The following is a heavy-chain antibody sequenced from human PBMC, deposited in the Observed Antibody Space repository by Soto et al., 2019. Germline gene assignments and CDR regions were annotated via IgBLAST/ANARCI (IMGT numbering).Heavy chain of an antibody. J-gene: IGHJ5*02. CDR2: ISYDGSNK. CDR1: GFTFSSYA. D-gene: IGHD5-12*01. Sequence: GGSLRLSCAASGFTFSSYAMHWVRQAPGKGLEWVAVISYDGSNKYYADSVKGRFTISRDTSKNTVYLQMDSLKVEDTAVYYCARDVDRTSHLNWFDPWGQGVMVTVSS. V-gene: IGHV3-30-3*01. CDR3: ARDVDRTSHLNWFDP.